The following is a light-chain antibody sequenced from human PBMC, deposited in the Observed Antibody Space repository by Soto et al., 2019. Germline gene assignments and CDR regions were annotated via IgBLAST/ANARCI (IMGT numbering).Light chain of an antibody. CDR1: SSNIGSNY. CDR3: AAWDDSLSGLVV. J-gene: IGLJ2*01. CDR2: RNN. Sequence: QSVLTQPPSASGTPGQRVTISCSGSSSNIGSNYVYWYQQLPGTAPKLLIYRNNQRPSGVPDRFSGSKSGTSASLAISGLQSEDEADYYCAAWDDSLSGLVVFGGGTKLTVL. V-gene: IGLV1-47*01.